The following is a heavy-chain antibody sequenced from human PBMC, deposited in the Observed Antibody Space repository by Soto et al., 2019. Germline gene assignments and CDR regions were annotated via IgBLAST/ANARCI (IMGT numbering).Heavy chain of an antibody. V-gene: IGHV1-18*01. D-gene: IGHD3-10*01. CDR2: ISAYNGNT. J-gene: IGHJ4*02. CDR3: ARDVSSDTTGFRGYDL. CDR1: GYTFTSYG. Sequence: ASVKVSCKASGYTFTSYGISWVRQAPGQGLEWMGWISAYNGNTNYAQKLQGRVTMTTDTSTSTAYMELRSLRSDDTAIYYCARDVSSDTTGFRGYDLWGQGTQVTVSS.